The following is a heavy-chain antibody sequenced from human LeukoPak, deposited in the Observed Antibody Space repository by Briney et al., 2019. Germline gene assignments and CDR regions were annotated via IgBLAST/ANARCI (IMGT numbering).Heavy chain of an antibody. CDR2: IKPKTDGDTT. Sequence: KPGGSLRLSCAASGFTFSNAYMNWVRQAPGKGLEWVGRIKPKTDGDTTEYAAPVKDRFSFSRDDSKSMMYLQMNSLKTEDTAVYYCITPLPYSAQGGQGTLVTVSS. CDR3: ITPLPYSAQ. V-gene: IGHV3-15*07. CDR1: GFTFSNAY. J-gene: IGHJ4*02. D-gene: IGHD2-21*01.